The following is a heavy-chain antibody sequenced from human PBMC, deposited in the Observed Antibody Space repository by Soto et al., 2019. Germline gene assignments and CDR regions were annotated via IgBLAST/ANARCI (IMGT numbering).Heavy chain of an antibody. V-gene: IGHV1-3*01. CDR1: GYTFTSYA. CDR2: INAGNGNS. J-gene: IGHJ4*02. D-gene: IGHD2-2*02. CDR3: AKSATVPAAIAY. Sequence: ASVKVSCKASGYTFTSYAMHWVRQAPGQRLEWMGWINAGNGNSKYSQKFQGRVTITRDTSASTAYMELSSLRSEDTAVYYCAKSATVPAAIAYWGQGTLVTVSS.